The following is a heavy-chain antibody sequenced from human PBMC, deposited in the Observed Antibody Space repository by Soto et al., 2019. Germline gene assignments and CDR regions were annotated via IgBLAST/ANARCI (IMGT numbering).Heavy chain of an antibody. V-gene: IGHV3-30-3*01. CDR1: GFTFSSYA. CDR2: ISYDASNI. Sequence: QVQLVQSGAEVKKPGRSLRLSCAASGFTFSSYAVHWVRQAPGKGLEWVAFISYDASNIYYADSVKGRFTISRDNSENTVYLQMNSLRDEDTAVYYCARYRSAARYFDYWGQGTLITVSS. D-gene: IGHD6-6*01. CDR3: ARYRSAARYFDY. J-gene: IGHJ4*02.